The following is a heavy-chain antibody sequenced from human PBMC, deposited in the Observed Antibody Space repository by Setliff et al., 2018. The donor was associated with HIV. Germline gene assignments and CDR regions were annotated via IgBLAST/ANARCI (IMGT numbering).Heavy chain of an antibody. D-gene: IGHD2-21*02. CDR2: IRYDGSDK. CDR1: GFTFSSFG. J-gene: IGHJ4*02. V-gene: IGHV3-30*02. Sequence: GGSLRLSCAASGFTFSSFGMHWVRQAPGKGLEWVTFIRYDGSDKYYADSVKGRFTISRDYASNSLYLEMNSLRVEDTDIYYCASAGGGNSGTRWFDYWGQGALVTVSS. CDR3: ASAGGGNSGTRWFDY.